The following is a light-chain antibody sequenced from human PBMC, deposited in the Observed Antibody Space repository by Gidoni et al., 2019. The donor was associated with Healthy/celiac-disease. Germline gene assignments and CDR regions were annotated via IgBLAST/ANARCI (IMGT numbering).Light chain of an antibody. J-gene: IGKJ2*02. CDR1: QDISTY. CDR2: DAS. V-gene: IGKV1-33*01. Sequence: DIQMTQSPSSLPASVGDRVTITCQASQDISTYLNWYQQKPGKAPKLLIYDASNLETGVPSRFSGSGSGTDFNFTISSLQPEDIATYYCQQYDNLPRTFGQGTKLEIK. CDR3: QQYDNLPRT.